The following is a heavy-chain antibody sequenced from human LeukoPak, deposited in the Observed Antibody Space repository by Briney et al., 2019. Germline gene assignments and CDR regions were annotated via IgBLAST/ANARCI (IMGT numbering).Heavy chain of an antibody. V-gene: IGHV1-69*04. CDR3: ARAVLWFRDYYMDV. CDR2: IIPILGIA. CDR1: GYTFTSYG. J-gene: IGHJ6*03. Sequence: GASVKVSCKASGYTFTSYGISWVRQAPGQGLEWMGRIIPILGIANYAQKFRGRVTITADKSTSTAYMELSSLRSEDTAVYYCARAVLWFRDYYMDVWGKGTTVTVSS. D-gene: IGHD3-10*01.